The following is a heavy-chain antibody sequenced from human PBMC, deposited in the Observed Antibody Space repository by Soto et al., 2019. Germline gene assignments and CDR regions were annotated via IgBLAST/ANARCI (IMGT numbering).Heavy chain of an antibody. V-gene: IGHV3-30*04. Sequence: GGSLRLSCAASGFTFSSYAMHWVRQAPGKGLEWVAVISYDGSNKYYADSVKGRFTISRDNSKNTLYLQMNSLRAEDTAVYYCARGGGGAPQGDGAFDIWGQGTMVTVSS. CDR3: ARGGGGAPQGDGAFDI. J-gene: IGHJ3*02. D-gene: IGHD2-21*02. CDR1: GFTFSSYA. CDR2: ISYDGSNK.